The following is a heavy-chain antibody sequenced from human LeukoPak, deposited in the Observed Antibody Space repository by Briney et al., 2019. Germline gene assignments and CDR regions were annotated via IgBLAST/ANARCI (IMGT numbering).Heavy chain of an antibody. J-gene: IGHJ4*02. V-gene: IGHV3-30*02. D-gene: IGHD3-3*01. CDR3: AKAFGVVIFSADY. Sequence: EGSLRLSCAASGFTFSSYGMHWVRQAPGKGLEWVVVIRYDGSNKYYADSVKGRFTISRDNSKNTLYLQMNSLRAEDTAVYYCAKAFGVVIFSADYWGQGTLVTVSS. CDR2: IRYDGSNK. CDR1: GFTFSSYG.